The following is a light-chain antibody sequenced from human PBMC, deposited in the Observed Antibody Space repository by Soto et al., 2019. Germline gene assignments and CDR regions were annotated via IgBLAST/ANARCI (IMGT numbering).Light chain of an antibody. V-gene: IGKV1-27*01. Sequence: DIQITQSPSSLSASVGDKAPIPSRASQAISNYLAWYQQKPGKVPKLLIYAASTLQSGVPSRFSGSGSGTDFTLTISSLQPEDVATYYCQKYNSALSLTFGGGTKVEIK. J-gene: IGKJ4*01. CDR1: QAISNY. CDR3: QKYNSALSLT. CDR2: AAS.